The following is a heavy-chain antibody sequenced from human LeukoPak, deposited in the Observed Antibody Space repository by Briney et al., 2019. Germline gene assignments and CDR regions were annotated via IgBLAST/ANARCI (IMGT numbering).Heavy chain of an antibody. J-gene: IGHJ4*02. Sequence: GGSLRLSCAASGFTFSNYAMNWVRQAPGKGLEWVSSISGGGETTYYADSAKGRFTISRDNSQNTLYLQMNSLRAEDTAVYYRARDYADYVGYFFFDYWGQGTLVTVSS. D-gene: IGHD4-17*01. CDR3: ARDYADYVGYFFFDY. CDR2: ISGGGETT. V-gene: IGHV3-23*01. CDR1: GFTFSNYA.